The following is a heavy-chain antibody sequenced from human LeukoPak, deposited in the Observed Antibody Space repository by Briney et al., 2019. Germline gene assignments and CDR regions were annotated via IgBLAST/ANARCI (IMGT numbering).Heavy chain of an antibody. D-gene: IGHD3-22*01. V-gene: IGHV4-59*01. CDR3: AREADYYDSSGYYYFDY. Sequence: SETLSLTCTVSGGSISSYYWSWIRQPPGKGLKWIGYIYYSGSTNYNPSLKSRVTISVDTSKNQFSLKLSSVTAADTAVYYCAREADYYDSSGYYYFDYWGQGTLVTVSS. CDR1: GGSISSYY. CDR2: IYYSGST. J-gene: IGHJ4*02.